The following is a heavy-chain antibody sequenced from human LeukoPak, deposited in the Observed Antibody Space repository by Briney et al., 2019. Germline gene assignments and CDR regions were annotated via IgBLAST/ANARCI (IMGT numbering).Heavy chain of an antibody. CDR1: GFTFSSNA. V-gene: IGHV3-23*01. CDR3: AKAPRGTAMAYLDY. J-gene: IGHJ4*02. D-gene: IGHD5-18*01. CDR2: ISGSGGST. Sequence: GGSLRLSCAASGFTFSSNAMSWGRQAPGKGLEWVSAISGSGGSTYYADSVKGRFTISRDNSKNTLYLQMNSLRAEDTAVYYCAKAPRGTAMAYLDYWGQGTLVTVSS.